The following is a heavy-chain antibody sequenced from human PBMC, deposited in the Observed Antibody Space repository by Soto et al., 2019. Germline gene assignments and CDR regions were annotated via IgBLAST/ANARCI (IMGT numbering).Heavy chain of an antibody. CDR1: GFTFNNFA. CDR2: ITASGSFT. Sequence: EVQLLESGGALVQPGGSLRLACAASGFTFNNFAMSWVRQAPGKGLEWVSGITASGSFTYYAASVKGRFTISRDNRKNTLSLQIDSLRGEDTASYYCVKDSSLWYYFDYWGPGTLVTVSS. J-gene: IGHJ4*02. CDR3: VKDSSLWYYFDY. D-gene: IGHD3-10*01. V-gene: IGHV3-23*01.